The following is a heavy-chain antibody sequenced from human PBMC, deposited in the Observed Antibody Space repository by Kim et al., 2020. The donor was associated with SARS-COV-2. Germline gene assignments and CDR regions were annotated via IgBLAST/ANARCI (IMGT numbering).Heavy chain of an antibody. CDR2: IYYSGST. D-gene: IGHD2-15*01. J-gene: IGHJ4*02. CDR1: GGSISSYY. CDR3: ARTINPLGYCSGGSCSNFDY. V-gene: IGHV4-59*08. Sequence: SETLSLTCTVSGGSISSYYWSWIRQPPGKGLEWIGYIYYSGSTNYNPSLKSRVTISVDTSKNQFSLKLSSVTAADTAVYYCARTINPLGYCSGGSCSNFDYWGQGTLVTVSS.